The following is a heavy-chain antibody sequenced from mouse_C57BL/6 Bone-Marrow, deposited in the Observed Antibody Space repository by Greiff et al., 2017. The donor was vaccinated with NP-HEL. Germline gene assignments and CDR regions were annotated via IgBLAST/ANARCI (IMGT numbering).Heavy chain of an antibody. CDR1: GFTFSDYG. Sequence: EVKLEESGGGLVQPGGSLKLSCAASGFTFSDYGMAWVRQAPRKGPEWVAFISNLAYSIYYADTVTGRFTISRENAKNTLYLEMSSLRSEDTAMYYCARHPITTVVAPYFDVWGTGTTVTVSS. CDR3: ARHPITTVVAPYFDV. V-gene: IGHV5-15*04. D-gene: IGHD1-1*01. J-gene: IGHJ1*03. CDR2: ISNLAYSI.